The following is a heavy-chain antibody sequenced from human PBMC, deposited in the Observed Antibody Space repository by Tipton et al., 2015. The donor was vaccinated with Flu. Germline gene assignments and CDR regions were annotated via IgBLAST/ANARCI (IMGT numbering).Heavy chain of an antibody. CDR1: GGSISSGGYY. J-gene: IGHJ4*02. CDR3: ARSTYYYGSGSSDY. Sequence: TLSLTCTVSGGSISSGGYYWSWIRQHPGKGLEWIATIHRSGSTKYNPSLKSRVTISVDTAKNQFSQRLSSVTAADTAVYYCARSTYYYGSGSSDYWGQGTLVTVSS. V-gene: IGHV4-39*07. D-gene: IGHD3-10*01. CDR2: IHRSGST.